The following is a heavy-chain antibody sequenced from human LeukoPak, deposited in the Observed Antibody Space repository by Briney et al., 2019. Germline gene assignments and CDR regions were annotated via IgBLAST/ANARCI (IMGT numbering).Heavy chain of an antibody. Sequence: KPGGSLRLSCAASGFTFSDYYMSWIRQAPGKGLEWVSYISSSSSYTNYADSVKGRFTISRDNAKNSLYLQMNSLRAEDTAVYYCASYYSKHLRYFDYWGQGTLVTVSS. J-gene: IGHJ4*02. CDR2: ISSSSSYT. CDR3: ASYYSKHLRYFDY. V-gene: IGHV3-11*06. D-gene: IGHD1-26*01. CDR1: GFTFSDYY.